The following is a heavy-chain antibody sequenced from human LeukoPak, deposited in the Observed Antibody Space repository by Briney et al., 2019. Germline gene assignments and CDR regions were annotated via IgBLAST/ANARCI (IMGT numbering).Heavy chain of an antibody. CDR2: IKEDGSIQ. CDR1: GFTFSSYW. V-gene: IGHV3-7*01. D-gene: IGHD6-19*01. Sequence: GGSLRLSCVASGFTFSSYWMTWVRQAPGKGLEWLANIKEDGSIQYYLDSVRGRFTISRDNAKTSVYLQLNSLRADNTAVYYCARDVWTGVAVSDYWGQGTLVTVSS. J-gene: IGHJ4*02. CDR3: ARDVWTGVAVSDY.